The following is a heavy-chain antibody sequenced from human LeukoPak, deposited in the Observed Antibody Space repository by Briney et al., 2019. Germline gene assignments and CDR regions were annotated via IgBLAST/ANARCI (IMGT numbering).Heavy chain of an antibody. J-gene: IGHJ6*03. V-gene: IGHV4-39*07. D-gene: IGHD4-17*01. Sequence: PSETLSLTCTVSGGSISSSSYYWGWIRQPPGKGLEWIGSIYYSGSTYYNPSLKSRVTISVDTSKNQFSLKLSSVTAADTAVYYCARVPYGDYAFSYYYYYMDVWGKGTTVTVSS. CDR3: ARVPYGDYAFSYYYYYMDV. CDR1: GGSISSSSYY. CDR2: IYYSGST.